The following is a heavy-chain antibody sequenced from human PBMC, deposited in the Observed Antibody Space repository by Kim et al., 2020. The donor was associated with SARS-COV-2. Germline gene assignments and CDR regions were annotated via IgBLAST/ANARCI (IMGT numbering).Heavy chain of an antibody. Sequence: GRFTISRENAKNSLYLQMNSLRAEDTAVYYCARSRGFIAAAGRYYYYGMDVWGQGTTVTVSS. D-gene: IGHD6-13*01. J-gene: IGHJ6*02. V-gene: IGHV3-11*06. CDR3: ARSRGFIAAAGRYYYYGMDV.